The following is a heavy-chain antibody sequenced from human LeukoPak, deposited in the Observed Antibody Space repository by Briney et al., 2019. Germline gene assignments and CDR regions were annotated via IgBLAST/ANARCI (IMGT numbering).Heavy chain of an antibody. CDR1: GGSISSHY. CDR3: ARMIAGAAGVWLDA. J-gene: IGHJ5*02. V-gene: IGHV4-4*07. D-gene: IGHD6-25*01. CDR2: LSTSGSP. Sequence: PSETLSLTCTVSGGSISSHYWNWIRQPAGKGLEWIGRLSTSGSPKYNPSLKSRVTISVDKSNNLFSLKVNSVTAADTAVYYCARMIAGAAGVWLDAWGQGTPVTISS.